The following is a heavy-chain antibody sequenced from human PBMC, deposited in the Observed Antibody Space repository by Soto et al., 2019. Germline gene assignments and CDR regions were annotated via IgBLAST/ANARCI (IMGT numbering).Heavy chain of an antibody. Sequence: PSQTLSLTCAISGDSVSSNSATWNWIRQSPSRGLEWLGRTYDRSKWYNDYAVSVKNRISINPDTSKNQFSLQLNSVTPEDTAVYYCARAGFISPYAFDIWGQGTMVTVSS. CDR3: ARAGFISPYAFDI. V-gene: IGHV6-1*01. J-gene: IGHJ3*02. CDR2: TYDRSKWYN. CDR1: GDSVSSNSAT. D-gene: IGHD2-21*01.